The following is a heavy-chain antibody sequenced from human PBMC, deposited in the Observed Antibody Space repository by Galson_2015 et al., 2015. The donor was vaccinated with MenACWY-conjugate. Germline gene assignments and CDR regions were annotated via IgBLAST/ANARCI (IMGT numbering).Heavy chain of an antibody. D-gene: IGHD2-2*01. CDR3: ARAEDIVVVPVNWFDP. CDR2: INHSGSP. J-gene: IGHJ5*02. Sequence: TLSLTCAVYGGSFSGYYWSWIRQPPGKGLEWIGEINHSGSPNYNPSLKSRVTISVDTSKNQFSLKLSSVTAADTAVYYCARAEDIVVVPVNWFDPWGQGTLVTVSS. CDR1: GGSFSGYY. V-gene: IGHV4-34*01.